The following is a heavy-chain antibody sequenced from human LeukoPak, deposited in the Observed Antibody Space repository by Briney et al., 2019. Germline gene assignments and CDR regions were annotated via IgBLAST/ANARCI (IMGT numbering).Heavy chain of an antibody. CDR1: GGSITSNNW. Sequence: SETLSLTCAVSGGSITSNNWWSWVRQPPGKGLEWIGEFYHSGSTNYNPSLKSRVTILVDKSKNQSSLRLSSVTAADTAVYYCARGSVFGVVIGVYWGQGTLVTVSS. CDR3: ARGSVFGVVIGVY. V-gene: IGHV4-4*02. CDR2: FYHSGST. J-gene: IGHJ4*02. D-gene: IGHD3-3*01.